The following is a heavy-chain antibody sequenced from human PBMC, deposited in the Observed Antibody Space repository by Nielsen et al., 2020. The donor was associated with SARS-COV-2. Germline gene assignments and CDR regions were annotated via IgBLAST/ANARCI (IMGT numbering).Heavy chain of an antibody. CDR1: GFSLSTRGVG. CDR2: IDLDDDK. Sequence: SAPTLVKPTQSLTLTCSFAGFSLSTRGVGVGWIRKPPGKALEWLAPIDLDDDKYYSTSLKTRLTISKDTSKNQVVLTMTNMDPVDTATSYCAREPVDTAMGVDYWGQGTLVTVSS. CDR3: AREPVDTAMGVDY. V-gene: IGHV2-70*01. D-gene: IGHD5-18*01. J-gene: IGHJ4*02.